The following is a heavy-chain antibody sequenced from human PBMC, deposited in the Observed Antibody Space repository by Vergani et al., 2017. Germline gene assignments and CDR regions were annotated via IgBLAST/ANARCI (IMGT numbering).Heavy chain of an antibody. J-gene: IGHJ4*02. CDR3: ARDLLPGTLLLLAY. D-gene: IGHD1-7*01. CDR2: ISGSGHTK. Sequence: VRLVESGGGLVKPGGSLRLSCQVSGFDFSQAWMNWVRQSPGKGLEWISYISGSGHTKYYADSVKGRFAISRDNAKNSLYLQMNNLRVEDTAVYYCARDLLPGTLLLLAYWGQGTLISVSS. CDR1: GFDFSQAW. V-gene: IGHV3-11*04.